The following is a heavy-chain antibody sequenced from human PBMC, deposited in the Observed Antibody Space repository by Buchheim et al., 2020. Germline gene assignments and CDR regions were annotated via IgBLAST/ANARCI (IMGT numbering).Heavy chain of an antibody. CDR2: ISYDGRNK. Sequence: QVQLVESGGGVVQPGRSLRLSCAASGFTFSSYGMHWVRQAPGKGLEWVAVISYDGRNKYSADSVKGRFTHSRDNSKHKLYLQMNSLRAEDTAVYYCAKDRGYCSSTSCLYYYYGMDVWGQGTT. V-gene: IGHV3-30*18. J-gene: IGHJ6*02. D-gene: IGHD2-2*01. CDR1: GFTFSSYG. CDR3: AKDRGYCSSTSCLYYYYGMDV.